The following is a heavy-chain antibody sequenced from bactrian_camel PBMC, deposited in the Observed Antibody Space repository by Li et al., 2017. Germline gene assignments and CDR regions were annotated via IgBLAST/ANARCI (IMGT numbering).Heavy chain of an antibody. V-gene: IGHV3-2*01. CDR2: IYTDTGNA. J-gene: IGHJ4*01. CDR1: GFLTSSIY. Sequence: HVQLVESGGGLVQPGGSLRLSCAASGFLTSSIYMSWVRQALGKEREGVASIYTDTGNAHYANSASGRFTISRNNAKNALYLQTNSLKPGDTAMYYCAIGLFADFGLGRGTQVTVS. D-gene: IGHD5*01.